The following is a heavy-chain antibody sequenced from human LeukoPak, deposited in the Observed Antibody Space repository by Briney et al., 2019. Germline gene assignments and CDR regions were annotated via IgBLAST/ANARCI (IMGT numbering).Heavy chain of an antibody. CDR1: GGSISSNNYY. D-gene: IGHD3-3*01. CDR3: ARLWSGLRPPDY. CDR2: IYYSANT. Sequence: SETLSLTCTVSGGSISSNNYYWGWIRQPPGKGLEWVGSIYYSANTYYNPSLKSRVTISVDTSQNQFSLKLSSVTDTATAVFYCARLWSGLRPPDYWGQGTLVTVSS. J-gene: IGHJ4*02. V-gene: IGHV4-39*01.